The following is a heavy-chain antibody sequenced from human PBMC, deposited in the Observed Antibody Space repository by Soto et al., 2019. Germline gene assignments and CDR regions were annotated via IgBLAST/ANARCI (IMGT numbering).Heavy chain of an antibody. D-gene: IGHD6-6*01. V-gene: IGHV3-23*01. Sequence: EVQLLESGGGLVQPGESLRLSCAASGFTFSSYAMSWVRQAPGKGLEWVSVISGSDDSTYYADSVKGRFTISRDNSKNTLYLQMNSLRAVDPRVYNCTKRSTSSSFDYWGQGTLDTVSS. CDR1: GFTFSSYA. J-gene: IGHJ4*02. CDR3: TKRSTSSSFDY. CDR2: ISGSDDST.